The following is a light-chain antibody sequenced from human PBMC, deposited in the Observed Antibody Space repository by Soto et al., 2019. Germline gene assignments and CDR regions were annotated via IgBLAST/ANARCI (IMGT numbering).Light chain of an antibody. Sequence: QSALTQPASVSGSPGQSITISCTGTSSDVGGYNYVSWYQQHPGKAPKLIIYEVSNRPSGVSNRFSGSKSGDTASLTISGLHAEDEADYYCSSYTRSSTLYVFGTGTKLTVL. CDR2: EVS. CDR3: SSYTRSSTLYV. CDR1: SSDVGGYNY. J-gene: IGLJ1*01. V-gene: IGLV2-14*01.